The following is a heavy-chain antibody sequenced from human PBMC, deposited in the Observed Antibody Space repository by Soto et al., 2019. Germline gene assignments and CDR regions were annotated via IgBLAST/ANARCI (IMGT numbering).Heavy chain of an antibody. CDR1: GYTFTSYD. D-gene: IGHD1-26*01. Sequence: TSVKVSCKASGYTFTSYDINWVRQATGQGLEWMGWMNPNSGNTGNAQKFQGRVTMTRNTSISTAYMELNSLRSEDTAVYYCARYGGSGSYSPYYYYYGMDVWGQGTTVTVSS. CDR2: MNPNSGNT. J-gene: IGHJ6*02. V-gene: IGHV1-8*01. CDR3: ARYGGSGSYSPYYYYYGMDV.